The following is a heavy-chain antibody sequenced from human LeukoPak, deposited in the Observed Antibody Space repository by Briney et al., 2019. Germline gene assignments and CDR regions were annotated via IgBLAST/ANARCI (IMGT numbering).Heavy chain of an antibody. CDR1: GFTFSNYW. CDR3: AKDIGPLTYHYDTSGYSGAFDY. Sequence: GGSLGLSCAASGFTFSNYWMHWVRQAPGKGLEWVSSISWNSDIIAYADSVKGRFTISRDNAKNSLYLQMNSLKAEDTALYYCAKDIGPLTYHYDTSGYSGAFDYWGQGTLVTVSS. V-gene: IGHV3-9*01. D-gene: IGHD3-22*01. CDR2: ISWNSDII. J-gene: IGHJ4*02.